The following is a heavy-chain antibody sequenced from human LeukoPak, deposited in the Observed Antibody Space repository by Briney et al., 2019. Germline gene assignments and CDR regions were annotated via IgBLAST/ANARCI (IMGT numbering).Heavy chain of an antibody. CDR2: ISSDGSNT. Sequence: PGGPLILSCAASGFTFSSYSMPWVRQAPGKGLVWVSRISSDGSNTNYADSVKGRFTISRDNAKNTLYLQMNSLRAEDTALYYCARQNRDFDYWGQGTLVTVSS. CDR1: GFTFSSYS. V-gene: IGHV3-74*01. CDR3: ARQNRDFDY. D-gene: IGHD1-14*01. J-gene: IGHJ4*02.